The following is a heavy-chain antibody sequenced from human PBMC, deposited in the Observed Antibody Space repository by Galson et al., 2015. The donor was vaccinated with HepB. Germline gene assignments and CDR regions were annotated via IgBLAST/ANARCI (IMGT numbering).Heavy chain of an antibody. CDR3: ARRPRIVVVPAAIDRGYYYYYMDV. CDR2: IKQDGSEK. CDR1: GFTFSSYW. Sequence: SLRLSCAASGFTFSSYWMSWVRQAPGKGLEWMANIKQDGSEKYYVDSVKGRFTISRDNAKNSLYLQMNSLRAEDTAVYYCARRPRIVVVPAAIDRGYYYYYMDVWGKGTTVTVSS. V-gene: IGHV3-7*03. J-gene: IGHJ6*03. D-gene: IGHD2-2*01.